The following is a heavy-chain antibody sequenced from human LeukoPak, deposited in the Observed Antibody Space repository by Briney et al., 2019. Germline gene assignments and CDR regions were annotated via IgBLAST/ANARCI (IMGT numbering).Heavy chain of an antibody. CDR3: ARGVFDIVVVPAASPFDY. CDR2: ISAYNGNT. D-gene: IGHD2-2*01. V-gene: IGHV1-18*01. Sequence: ASVKVSCKASGYTFTSYGISWVRQAPGQGLEWMGWISAYNGNTNYAQKLQGRVTMTTDTSTSTAYMERRSLRSDDTAVYYCARGVFDIVVVPAASPFDYWGQGTLVTVSS. J-gene: IGHJ4*02. CDR1: GYTFTSYG.